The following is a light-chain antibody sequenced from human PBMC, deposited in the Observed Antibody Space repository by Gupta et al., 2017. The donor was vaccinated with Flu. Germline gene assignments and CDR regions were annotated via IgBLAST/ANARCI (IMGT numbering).Light chain of an antibody. CDR2: DAS. J-gene: IGKJ5*01. V-gene: IGKV3-11*01. CDR3: QQRSNGPSIT. Sequence: EIVLTQSPATLSLSPGERATLSCRASQSVSSYLAWYQQKPGQAPRLLIYDASNRATGIPARFSGSGSGTDFTLTISSLEPEDFAVYYCQQRSNGPSITFGQETRLEIK. CDR1: QSVSSY.